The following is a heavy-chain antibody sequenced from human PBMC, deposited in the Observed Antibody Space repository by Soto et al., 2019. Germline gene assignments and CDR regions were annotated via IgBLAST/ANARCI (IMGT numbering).Heavy chain of an antibody. CDR1: GFIFSSYG. Sequence: QVHLVESGGGVVQPGRSLRLSCAASGFIFSSYGMHWVRQAPGKGLEWVAVTSYDGNNKYYADSMKGRFTISRDNSKKTLYLQINSLRTEDTAVYYCAKGGLGSKWYAPDDYWGQGTVVTVSS. CDR2: TSYDGNNK. D-gene: IGHD6-13*01. V-gene: IGHV3-30*18. CDR3: AKGGLGSKWYAPDDY. J-gene: IGHJ4*02.